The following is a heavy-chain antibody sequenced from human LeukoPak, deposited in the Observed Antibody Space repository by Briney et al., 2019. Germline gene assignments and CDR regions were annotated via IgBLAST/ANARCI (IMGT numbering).Heavy chain of an antibody. J-gene: IGHJ4*02. CDR2: ISYDGRDK. CDR3: ARETGNYYFDF. Sequence: GGSLRLSCAASGFTFSSYAMSWVRQAPGKGLEWVAAISYDGRDKYFADSVKGRFTISRDNSKNPLDLQVNGLRAEDTAVYYCARETGNYYFDFWGQGTLVTVSS. CDR1: GFTFSSYA. D-gene: IGHD1-7*01. V-gene: IGHV3-30*04.